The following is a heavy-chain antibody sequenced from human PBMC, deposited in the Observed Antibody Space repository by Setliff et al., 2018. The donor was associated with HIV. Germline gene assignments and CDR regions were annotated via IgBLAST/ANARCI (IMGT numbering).Heavy chain of an antibody. CDR2: VFYTGFA. CDR1: GGSININNYY. V-gene: IGHV4-61*05. Sequence: TLSLTCTVSGGSININNYYWSWIRQPPGKGLEWMGYVFYTGFAAYNPSLKSRLTISVDTSKSQFSLTLTSVTAADTAVYYCARQMPIPGIAITPVDYWGQGALVTVSS. CDR3: ARQMPIPGIAITPVDY. D-gene: IGHD5-12*01. J-gene: IGHJ4*02.